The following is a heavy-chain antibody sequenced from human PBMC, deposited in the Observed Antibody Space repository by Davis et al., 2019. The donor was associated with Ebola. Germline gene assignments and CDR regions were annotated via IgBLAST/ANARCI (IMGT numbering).Heavy chain of an antibody. CDR3: ATTSGVTIFWPSFDY. CDR2: IYYSGST. V-gene: IGHV4-59*01. J-gene: IGHJ4*02. CDR1: GGSISSYY. D-gene: IGHD3-3*01. Sequence: GSLRLSCTVSGGSISSYYWSWIRQPPGKGLEWIGYIYYSGSTNYNPSLKSRVTISVDTSKNQFSLKLSSVTAADTAVYYCATTSGVTIFWPSFDYWGQGTLVTVSS.